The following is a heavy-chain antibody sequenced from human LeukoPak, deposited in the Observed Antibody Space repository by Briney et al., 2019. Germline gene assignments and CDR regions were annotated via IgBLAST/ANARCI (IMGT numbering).Heavy chain of an antibody. CDR2: ISAYNGNT. CDR3: ARDVMPEDGYCGSTSCPVFDY. V-gene: IGHV1-18*01. CDR1: GYTFTSYG. J-gene: IGHJ4*02. Sequence: ASVKVSCKASGYTFTSYGISWVRQAPGQGLEWMGWISAYNGNTNYAQKLQGRVTMTTDTSTSTAYMELRSLRSDDTAVYYCARDVMPEDGYCGSTSCPVFDYWGQGTLVTVSS. D-gene: IGHD2-2*03.